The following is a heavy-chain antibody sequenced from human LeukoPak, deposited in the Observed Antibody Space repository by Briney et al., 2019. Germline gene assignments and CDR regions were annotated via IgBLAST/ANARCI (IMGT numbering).Heavy chain of an antibody. CDR2: ISSSSSYI. V-gene: IGHV3-23*01. J-gene: IGHJ6*02. CDR1: GFAFSSLD. CDR3: AKRYCTSTSCPYYYYFGLDV. D-gene: IGHD2-2*01. Sequence: PGGSLRLSCAASGFAFSSLDMGWVRQAPGKGLEWVSSISSSSSYIYYADSVKGRFTISRDNSKNTLYLQMNSLRAEDTAVYYCAKRYCTSTSCPYYYYFGLDVWGQGTTVTVSS.